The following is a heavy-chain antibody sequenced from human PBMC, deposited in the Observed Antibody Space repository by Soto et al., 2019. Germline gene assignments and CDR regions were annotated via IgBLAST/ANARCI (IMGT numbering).Heavy chain of an antibody. CDR1: GGTFSSYA. J-gene: IGHJ6*02. CDR3: ARCGLMVLGMPFGNYDGMDV. CDR2: IIPIFGTA. Sequence: QVQLVQSGAEVKKPGSSVKVSCKASGGTFSSYAISWVRQAPGQGLEWMGGIIPIFGTANYAQKFQGRVTIAADESXTTSYXXLGSLRSEDTAVYYCARCGLMVLGMPFGNYDGMDVWGQGTTVTVSS. V-gene: IGHV1-69*12. D-gene: IGHD2-8*01.